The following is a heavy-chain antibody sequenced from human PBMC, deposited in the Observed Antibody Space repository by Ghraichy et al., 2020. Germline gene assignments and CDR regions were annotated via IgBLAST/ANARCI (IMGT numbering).Heavy chain of an antibody. V-gene: IGHV4-34*01. J-gene: IGHJ5*02. CDR1: GGSFSGYY. Sequence: ESLNISCAVYGGSFSGYYWSWIRQPPGKGLEWIGEINHSGSTNYNPSLKSRVTISVDTSKNQFSLKLSSVTAADTAVYYCARVFELEDILTGYYMSGWFDPWGQGTLVTVSS. D-gene: IGHD3-9*01. CDR2: INHSGST. CDR3: ARVFELEDILTGYYMSGWFDP.